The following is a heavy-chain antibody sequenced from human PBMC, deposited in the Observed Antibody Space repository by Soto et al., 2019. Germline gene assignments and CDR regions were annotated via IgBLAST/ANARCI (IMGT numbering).Heavy chain of an antibody. V-gene: IGHV4-59*01. CDR1: GGSISSSY. J-gene: IGHJ3*02. CDR3: SKMRSYAGSFHI. D-gene: IGHD1-26*01. CDR2: IHYTGSP. Sequence: SETLSLTCTVSGGSISSSYWSWIRQPPGKGLEWIGYIHYTGSPNYNPSLKSRVTISVDTSKNQFSLRLTSVTAADTAVYYCSKMRSYAGSFHICGQGTLVTV.